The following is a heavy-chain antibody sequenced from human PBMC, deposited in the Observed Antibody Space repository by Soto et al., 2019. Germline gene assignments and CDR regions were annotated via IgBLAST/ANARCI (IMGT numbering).Heavy chain of an antibody. Sequence: ASVKVSCKASGYTFTSYAMHWVRQAPGQRLEWMGWINAGNGNTKYSQKFQGRVTITRDTSASTAYMELSSLRSEDTAVYYCARLSITIYSFYYYYGMDVWGQGTTVTVS. J-gene: IGHJ6*02. V-gene: IGHV1-3*01. CDR3: ARLSITIYSFYYYYGMDV. CDR1: GYTFTSYA. D-gene: IGHD3-3*01. CDR2: INAGNGNT.